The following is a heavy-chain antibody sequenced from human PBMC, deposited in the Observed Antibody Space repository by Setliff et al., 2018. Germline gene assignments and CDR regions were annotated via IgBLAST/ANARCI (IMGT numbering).Heavy chain of an antibody. V-gene: IGHV4-30-4*08. CDR1: GGSMIGGHYY. J-gene: IGHJ5*02. CDR3: ARGYCNSVGCFFAGWFDP. D-gene: IGHD2-2*01. CDR2: IYYSGNT. Sequence: PSETLSLTCTVSGGSMIGGHYYWSWIRQLPGKGLEWIAYIYYSGNTYYNPSLKGRVTISVDTSKNQFSLKLSSVTAADTAVYYCARGYCNSVGCFFAGWFDPWGQGTLVTVSS.